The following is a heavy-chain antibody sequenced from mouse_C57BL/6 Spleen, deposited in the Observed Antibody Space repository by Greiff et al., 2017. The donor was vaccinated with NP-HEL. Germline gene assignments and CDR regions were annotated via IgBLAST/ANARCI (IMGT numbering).Heavy chain of an antibody. J-gene: IGHJ3*01. V-gene: IGHV1-59*01. CDR1: GYTFTSYW. Sequence: QVQLQQPGAELVRPGTSVKLSCKASGYTFTSYWMHWVKQRPGQGLEWIGVIDPPDSDTNYNQKFKGKATLTVATSSSTAYMQLSSLTSGDSAVYDCEGGDYDVGFAYWGQGTLVTVSA. CDR3: EGGDYDVGFAY. D-gene: IGHD2-4*01. CDR2: IDPPDSDT.